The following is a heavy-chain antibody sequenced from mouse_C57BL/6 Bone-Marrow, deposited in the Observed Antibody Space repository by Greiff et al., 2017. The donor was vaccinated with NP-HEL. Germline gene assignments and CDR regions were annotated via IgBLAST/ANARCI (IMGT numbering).Heavy chain of an antibody. CDR2: ISDGGSYT. CDR3: ARESYDGYTWFAY. CDR1: GFTFSSYA. J-gene: IGHJ3*01. Sequence: VQLQQSGGGLVKPGGSLKLSCAASGFTFSSYAMSWVRQTPEKRLEWVATISDGGSYTYYPDNVKGRFTISRDNAKNNLYLQMSHLKSEDTAMYYCARESYDGYTWFAYWGQGTLVTVSA. D-gene: IGHD2-3*01. V-gene: IGHV5-4*01.